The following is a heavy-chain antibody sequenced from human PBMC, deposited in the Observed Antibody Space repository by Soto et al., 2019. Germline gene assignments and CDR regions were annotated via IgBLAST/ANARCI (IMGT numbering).Heavy chain of an antibody. V-gene: IGHV1-18*01. CDR1: GYTFTSYG. J-gene: IGHJ4*02. Sequence: ASVKVSCKASGYTFTSYGISWVRQAPGQGLEWMGWVSAYNGNTNYAQKLQGRVTMTTDTSTSTAYMELRSLRSDDTAVYYCARGGGYCSGGSCYFLIFGYWGQGTLVTVSS. CDR2: VSAYNGNT. CDR3: ARGGGYCSGGSCYFLIFGY. D-gene: IGHD2-15*01.